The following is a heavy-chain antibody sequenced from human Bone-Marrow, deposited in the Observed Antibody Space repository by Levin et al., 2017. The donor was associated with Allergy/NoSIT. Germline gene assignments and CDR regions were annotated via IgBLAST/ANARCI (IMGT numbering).Heavy chain of an antibody. J-gene: IGHJ4*02. Sequence: ASVKVSCKTSGYTFTDYVINWVRQAPGQGLEWLGWIAPNTGHTNYAQNLQGRVTMTTDTSTSTVYMELRSLRSDDTAVFYCARDPSGGSYTNFDYWDQGTLLTVSS. CDR2: IAPNTGHT. D-gene: IGHD3-16*02. CDR3: ARDPSGGSYTNFDY. V-gene: IGHV1-18*01. CDR1: GYTFTDYV.